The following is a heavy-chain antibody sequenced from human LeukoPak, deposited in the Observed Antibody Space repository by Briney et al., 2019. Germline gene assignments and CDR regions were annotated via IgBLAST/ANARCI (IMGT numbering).Heavy chain of an antibody. CDR2: IYSGGST. V-gene: IGHV3-66*01. CDR1: GFTVSSNY. D-gene: IGHD6-19*01. J-gene: IGHJ5*02. CDR3: ARDSGEQWLGTFGP. Sequence: PGGSLRLSCAASGFTVSSNYMSWVRQAPGKGLEWVSVIYSGGSTYYADSVKGRFTISRDNSKNTLYLQMNSLRAEDTAVYYCARDSGEQWLGTFGPWGQGTLVTVSS.